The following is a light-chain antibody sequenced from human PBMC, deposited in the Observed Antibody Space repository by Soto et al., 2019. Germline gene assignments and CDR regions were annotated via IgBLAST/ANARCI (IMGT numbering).Light chain of an antibody. CDR1: QSVSSSR. V-gene: IGKV3D-20*01. Sequence: DIVLTQSPATLSLSPGERATLSCGASQSVSSSRLAWYQQKPALAPRLLIYDGFLRATGIPDRFSGSGSGTDVTLTISRLEPEDFAVYYCQQYSNSPITFGQGTRLEIK. CDR2: DGF. CDR3: QQYSNSPIT. J-gene: IGKJ5*01.